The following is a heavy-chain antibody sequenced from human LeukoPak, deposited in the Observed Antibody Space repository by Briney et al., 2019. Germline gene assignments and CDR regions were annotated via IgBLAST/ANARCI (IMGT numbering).Heavy chain of an antibody. CDR2: LSSGGINK. CDR1: GFTFSNYG. J-gene: IGHJ4*02. V-gene: IGHV3-30*03. Sequence: GRSLRLSCAVSGFTFSNYGVHWVRQAPGKGLEWVALLSSGGINKHYADCVKGRFIISRDNSMNTLYLQMNSLRVEDTAVYYCARDHAGSGRAFDNWGQGTLVTVSS. D-gene: IGHD2-15*01. CDR3: ARDHAGSGRAFDN.